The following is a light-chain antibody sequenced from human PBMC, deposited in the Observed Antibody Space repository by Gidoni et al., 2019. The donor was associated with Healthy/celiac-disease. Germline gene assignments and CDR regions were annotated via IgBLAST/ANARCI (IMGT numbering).Light chain of an antibody. CDR2: GSS. V-gene: IGKV3-15*01. Sequence: EIVMTQSPATLSVSPGERATLSCRASKSVSSNLAWYQQKPGQAPRLLIYGSSTSATGITARFSGSGSGTEFTLTISSLQSEDFAVYYCQQYNNWPYTFGQGTKLEIK. CDR1: KSVSSN. CDR3: QQYNNWPYT. J-gene: IGKJ2*01.